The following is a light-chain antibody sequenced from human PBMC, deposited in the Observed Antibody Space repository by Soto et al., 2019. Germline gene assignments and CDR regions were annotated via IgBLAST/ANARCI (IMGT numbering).Light chain of an antibody. CDR1: QSVSIY. Sequence: EIVLTQSPATLSLSPGERATLACSASQSVSIYLAWYQQKPGQAPRLLIYDASNRSTGIPARFSGSGSGTDFTLTISSLEPEDFAVYYCQHRSDWPPFPFGGGTKVEIK. J-gene: IGKJ4*01. CDR3: QHRSDWPPFP. CDR2: DAS. V-gene: IGKV3-11*01.